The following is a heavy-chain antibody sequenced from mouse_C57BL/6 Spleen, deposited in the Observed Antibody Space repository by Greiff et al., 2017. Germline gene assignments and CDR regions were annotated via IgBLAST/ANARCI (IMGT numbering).Heavy chain of an antibody. J-gene: IGHJ1*03. CDR2: INPNNGGT. Sequence: EVKLQESGPELVKPGASVKIPCKASGYTFTDYNMDWVKQSHGKSLDWIGDINPNNGGTIYNQKFKGKATLTVDKSSSAAYMELRSLTSEDTAVYYCAREGSYYGSSYWYFDVWGTGTTVTVSS. D-gene: IGHD1-1*01. V-gene: IGHV1-18*01. CDR1: GYTFTDYN. CDR3: AREGSYYGSSYWYFDV.